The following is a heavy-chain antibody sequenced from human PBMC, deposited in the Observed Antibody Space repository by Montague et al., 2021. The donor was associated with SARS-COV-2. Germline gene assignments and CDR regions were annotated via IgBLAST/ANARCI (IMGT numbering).Heavy chain of an antibody. D-gene: IGHD1-26*01. J-gene: IGHJ4*02. Sequence: SETLSLTCTVSGGSISSASYDWGWVRQPPGKGLEWIGSIYHSGSAYYNPSLKSRVTISIDTSKNQFSLKLSSVTAADTAVYYCARVPDSGTYCSGDYWGQGTLVTVSS. CDR2: IYHSGSA. V-gene: IGHV4-39*07. CDR1: GGSISSASYD. CDR3: ARVPDSGTYCSGDY.